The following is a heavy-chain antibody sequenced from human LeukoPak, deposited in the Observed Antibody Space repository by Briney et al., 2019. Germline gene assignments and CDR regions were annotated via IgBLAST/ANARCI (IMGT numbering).Heavy chain of an antibody. Sequence: GGSLRLSCVASEFTFSNISMHWVRQAPGKGLEYVAGISSNGDNTDFADSAKGRFTISRDNSKSTLFLQMNSLRAEDTAVYFCTRDSALLGVAFDLWGQGTVVTVSS. D-gene: IGHD2-15*01. J-gene: IGHJ3*01. V-gene: IGHV3-64D*06. CDR2: ISSNGDNT. CDR1: EFTFSNIS. CDR3: TRDSALLGVAFDL.